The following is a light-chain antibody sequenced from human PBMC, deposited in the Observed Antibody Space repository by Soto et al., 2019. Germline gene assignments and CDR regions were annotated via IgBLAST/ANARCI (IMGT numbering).Light chain of an antibody. CDR2: EVT. CDR3: SSFAGNDNYV. J-gene: IGLJ1*01. Sequence: QSVLTQPPSASGSPGQSVTISCTGTSSAFGGYDYVSWYQQHPGKAPKLMIYEVTKRPSGVPDRFSGSKSGNTASLTVSGLQAEDEADYYCSSFAGNDNYVFGTGTKVTVL. CDR1: SSAFGGYDY. V-gene: IGLV2-8*01.